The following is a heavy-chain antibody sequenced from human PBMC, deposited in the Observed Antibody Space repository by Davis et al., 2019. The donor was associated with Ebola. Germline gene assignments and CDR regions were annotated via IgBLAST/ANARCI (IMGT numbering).Heavy chain of an antibody. Sequence: GESLKISCAVSGITFSSHLMSWVRQAPGKGLEWVANIKQDGSEKYYVDSVTGRFTIARDNAKNSLYLQMNRLRAEDTAVYYCARAVISSYWGQGTLVTVSS. CDR1: GITFSSHL. CDR2: IKQDGSEK. J-gene: IGHJ4*02. D-gene: IGHD3-22*01. CDR3: ARAVISSY. V-gene: IGHV3-7*03.